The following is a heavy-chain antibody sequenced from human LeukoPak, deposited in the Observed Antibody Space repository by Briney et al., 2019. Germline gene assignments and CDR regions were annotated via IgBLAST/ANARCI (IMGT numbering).Heavy chain of an antibody. V-gene: IGHV3-48*01. J-gene: IGHJ4*02. CDR1: GFTFSDYS. Sequence: GGSLRLSCAASGFTFSDYSMNWVRQAPGKGLEWISYIGIDSGNTNYADSVKGRFTISGDKAKTSLYLQMNSLRVEDTAVYYCARDYKYAFDNWGQGTLVTVSS. CDR2: IGIDSGNT. CDR3: ARDYKYAFDN. D-gene: IGHD5-24*01.